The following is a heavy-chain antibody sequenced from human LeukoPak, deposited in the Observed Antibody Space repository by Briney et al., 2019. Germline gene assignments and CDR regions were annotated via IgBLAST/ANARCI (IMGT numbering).Heavy chain of an antibody. CDR2: ISGSGGDTT. J-gene: IGHJ2*01. V-gene: IGHV3-23*01. CDR3: AKVLDGYFDL. Sequence: PGVPLRLSCAASGFTFRTYAMRWVRQAPGKGLEWVSGISGSGGDTTSYADSVKGRFTISRDNSKNTLYLQMNSLRAEDTAIYYCAKVLDGYFDLWGRGTLVTVS. D-gene: IGHD3-9*01. CDR1: GFTFRTYA.